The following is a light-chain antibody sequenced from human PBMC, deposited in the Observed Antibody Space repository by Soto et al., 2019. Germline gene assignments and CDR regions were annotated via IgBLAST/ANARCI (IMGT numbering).Light chain of an antibody. Sequence: DIQLTQSPAFLSASVGDKVTITCRASQDISSHLAWYQQKPGKPPNLLIYSPSTLQNGVPSRFSGSGSGTVFTLTISSLQPEDFATYFCQQINSYPVTFGGGTKVEIK. CDR2: SPS. J-gene: IGKJ4*01. CDR3: QQINSYPVT. CDR1: QDISSH. V-gene: IGKV1-9*01.